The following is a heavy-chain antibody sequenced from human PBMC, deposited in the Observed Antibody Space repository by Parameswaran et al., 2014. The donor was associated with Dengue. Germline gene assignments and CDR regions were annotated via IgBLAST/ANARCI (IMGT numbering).Heavy chain of an antibody. Sequence: MPGVRQMPGKGLEWVAVISSDGSNENYADSVKGRFTISRDKSKNTLYLHMNSLTTEDTAVYYCAKGTDRLGWNYFDYWGQGTLVTVSS. CDR2: ISSDGSNE. J-gene: IGHJ4*02. D-gene: IGHD2-15*01. CDR3: AKGTDRLGWNYFDY. V-gene: IGHV3-30*18.